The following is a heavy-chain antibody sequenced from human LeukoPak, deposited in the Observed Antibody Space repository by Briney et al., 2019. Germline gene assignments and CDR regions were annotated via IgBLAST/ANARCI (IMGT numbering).Heavy chain of an antibody. J-gene: IGHJ4*02. V-gene: IGHV3-30*18. Sequence: GGSLRLSCAASGFTFSSYGMHWVRQAPGKGLEWVAVISYDGSNKYYADSVKGRFTISRDNSKNTLYLQMNSLRAEDTAVYYCAKVVGATTPPSDYWGQGTLVTVSS. CDR1: GFTFSSYG. D-gene: IGHD1-26*01. CDR2: ISYDGSNK. CDR3: AKVVGATTPPSDY.